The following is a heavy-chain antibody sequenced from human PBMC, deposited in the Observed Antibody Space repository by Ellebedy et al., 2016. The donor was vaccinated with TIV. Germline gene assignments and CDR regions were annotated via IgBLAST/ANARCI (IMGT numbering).Heavy chain of an antibody. CDR1: GYTFTSYG. CDR2: MNPNSGNT. V-gene: IGHV1-8*02. Sequence: AASVKVSCKASGYTFTSYGISWVRQAPGQGLEWMGWMNPNSGNTGYAQKFQGRVTMTRNTSISTAYMELSSLRSEDTAVYYCARHRSIVAVGWGRDFDQWGQGTLVTVSS. D-gene: IGHD1-26*01. J-gene: IGHJ4*02. CDR3: ARHRSIVAVGWGRDFDQ.